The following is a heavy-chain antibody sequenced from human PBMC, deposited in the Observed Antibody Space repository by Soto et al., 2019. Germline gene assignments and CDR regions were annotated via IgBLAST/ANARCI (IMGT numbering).Heavy chain of an antibody. CDR2: ISGSGGST. Sequence: PGGSLRLSCAASGFTFSSYAMSWVRQAPGKGLEWVSAISGSGGSTYYADSVKGRFTISRDNSKNTMYLQMNSLRAEDTAVYYCAKDQQLRYFDWLSSPHYGMDVWGQGTTVTVSS. J-gene: IGHJ6*02. CDR3: AKDQQLRYFDWLSSPHYGMDV. V-gene: IGHV3-23*01. CDR1: GFTFSSYA. D-gene: IGHD3-9*01.